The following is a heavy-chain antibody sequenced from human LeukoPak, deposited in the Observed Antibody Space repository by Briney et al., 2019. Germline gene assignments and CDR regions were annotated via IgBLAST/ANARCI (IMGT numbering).Heavy chain of an antibody. CDR3: AKDMRYYGSGSYYSSSLDY. Sequence: SLRLSCAASGFTFDDYAMHWVRQAPGKGLEWVSGISWNSGSIGYADSVKGRFTISRDNAKNSLYLQMNSLRAEDTALYYCAKDMRYYGSGSYYSSSLDYWGQGTLVTVSS. J-gene: IGHJ4*02. CDR2: ISWNSGSI. D-gene: IGHD3-10*01. V-gene: IGHV3-9*01. CDR1: GFTFDDYA.